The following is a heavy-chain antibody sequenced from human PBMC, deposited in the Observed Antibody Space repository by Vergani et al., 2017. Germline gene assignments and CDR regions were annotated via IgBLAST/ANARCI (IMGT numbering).Heavy chain of an antibody. Sequence: QVQLQQWGAGLLKPSETLSLTCAVYGGSFSGYYWSWIRQPPGKGLEWIGEINHSGSTNYNPSLKSRVTISVDTSKKQFSLKLSSVTAADTAVYYCARGHNYYYGMDVWGQGTTVTVSS. CDR1: GGSFSGYY. CDR2: INHSGST. V-gene: IGHV4-34*01. CDR3: ARGHNYYYGMDV. J-gene: IGHJ6*02.